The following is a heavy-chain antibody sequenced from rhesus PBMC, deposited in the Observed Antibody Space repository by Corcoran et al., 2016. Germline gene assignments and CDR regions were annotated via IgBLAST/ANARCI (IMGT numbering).Heavy chain of an antibody. D-gene: IGHD1-14*01. CDR1: GDSISGDKW. CDR2: INGNAYST. J-gene: IGHJ5-1*01. V-gene: IGHV4-65*01. Sequence: QVQLQESGPGLVKPSETLSLTCAVFGDSISGDKWWSWIREPPGKGLEGIGYINGNAYSTHNTPTLRSRVTLSTDTSKRQVSLILSSLSAADTAVYFCARHTPGGGGRTVRFDVWGPGILVTVSS. CDR3: ARHTPGGGGRTVRFDV.